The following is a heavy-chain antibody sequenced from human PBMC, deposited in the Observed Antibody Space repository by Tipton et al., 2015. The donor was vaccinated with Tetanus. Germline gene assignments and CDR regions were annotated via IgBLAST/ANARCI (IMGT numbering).Heavy chain of an antibody. V-gene: IGHV4-59*12. J-gene: IGHJ5*02. CDR3: ARGPFAYDR. CDR2: IYYSGST. CDR1: GGSISSYY. Sequence: TLSLTCTVSGGSISSYYWSWIRQPPGKGLEWIGYIYYSGSTNYNPSLKSRVTISVDTSKNQFSLKLSSVVAADTAVYYCARGPFAYDRWGQRALVTVSS.